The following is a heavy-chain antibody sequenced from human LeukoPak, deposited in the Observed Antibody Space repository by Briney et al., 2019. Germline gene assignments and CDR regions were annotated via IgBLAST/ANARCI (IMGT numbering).Heavy chain of an antibody. D-gene: IGHD1-7*01. Sequence: GASVKVSCKASGYTFTGYYMHWVRQAPGQGLEWMGWINPNSGGTNYAQKFQGRVTMTRDTSISIAYMELSRLRSDDTAVYYCALPELELGHYYYMDVWGKGTTVTVSS. J-gene: IGHJ6*03. CDR1: GYTFTGYY. CDR2: INPNSGGT. V-gene: IGHV1-2*02. CDR3: ALPELELGHYYYMDV.